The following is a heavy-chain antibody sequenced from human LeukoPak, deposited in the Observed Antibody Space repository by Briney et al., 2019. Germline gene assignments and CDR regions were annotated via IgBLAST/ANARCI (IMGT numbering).Heavy chain of an antibody. Sequence: ASVKVSCKASGYTFTSYYMHWVRQAPGQGLEWMGIINPSGGSTSYAQKFQGRVTITRDTSASTAYMELSSLRSEDTAVYYCARGPYGSGSDNWFDPWGQGTLVTVSS. CDR1: GYTFTSYY. D-gene: IGHD3-10*01. CDR3: ARGPYGSGSDNWFDP. CDR2: INPSGGST. J-gene: IGHJ5*02. V-gene: IGHV1-46*01.